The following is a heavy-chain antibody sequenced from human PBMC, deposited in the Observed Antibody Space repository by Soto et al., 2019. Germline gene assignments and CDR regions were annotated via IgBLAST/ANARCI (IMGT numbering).Heavy chain of an antibody. V-gene: IGHV2-70*04. CDR1: GFAFSTSEIR. J-gene: IGHJ3*02. CDR3: GGIDGSGSAFDI. CDR2: IDCEDDE. Sequence: SAPKLVNTTPPLTLTCPFSGFAFSTSEIRLGWIRHPPGNALKWLARIDCEDDEFYNISLKTRLTISKGTSKNHVVLTITNMDPVPAASYYSGGIDGSGSAFDIWGQGTMVAVSS. D-gene: IGHD2-15*01.